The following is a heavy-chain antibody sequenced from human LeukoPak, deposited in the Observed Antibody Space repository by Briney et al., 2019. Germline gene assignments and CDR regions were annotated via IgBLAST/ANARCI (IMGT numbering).Heavy chain of an antibody. J-gene: IGHJ5*02. CDR2: INPNNGGT. CDR3: ARDPKIVHVAVNWFDP. CDR1: GYTFIDYY. D-gene: IGHD2/OR15-2a*01. V-gene: IGHV1-2*02. Sequence: ASVKVSCKASGYTFIDYYIHWVRQAPGQGLEWMGWINPNNGGTNYAQKFQGRVTMTRDTSISTAYMELSRLTSDDTAVYYCARDPKIVHVAVNWFDPWGQGTLVTVSS.